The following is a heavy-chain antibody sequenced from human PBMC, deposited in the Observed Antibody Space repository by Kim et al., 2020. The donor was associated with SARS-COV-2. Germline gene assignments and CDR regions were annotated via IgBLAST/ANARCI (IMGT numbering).Heavy chain of an antibody. CDR3: ARGISQDYYASGSYYPGDY. D-gene: IGHD3-10*01. Sequence: GGSLRLSCAASGFIFSSYSINWVRQAPGKGPEWVSSITTISGYIYYTDSVKGRFILSRDNTKNSVYLQMNSLRTEDTAVYYCARGISQDYYASGSYYPGDYWGQGTLVTVSS. J-gene: IGHJ4*02. CDR1: GFIFSSYS. CDR2: ITTISGYI. V-gene: IGHV3-21*01.